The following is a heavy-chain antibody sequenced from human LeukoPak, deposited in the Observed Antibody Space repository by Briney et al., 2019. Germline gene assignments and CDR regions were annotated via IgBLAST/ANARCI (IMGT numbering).Heavy chain of an antibody. CDR1: GGSISSGSYY. J-gene: IGHJ6*03. CDR3: ARDLVGGYYYMDV. Sequence: SETLSLTCTVSGGSISSGSYYWSWIRQPAGKGLEWIGRIYTSGSTNHNPSLKSRVTISVDTSKNQFSLKLSSVTAADTAVYYCARDLVGGYYYMDVWGKGTTVTISS. V-gene: IGHV4-61*02. D-gene: IGHD3-16*01. CDR2: IYTSGST.